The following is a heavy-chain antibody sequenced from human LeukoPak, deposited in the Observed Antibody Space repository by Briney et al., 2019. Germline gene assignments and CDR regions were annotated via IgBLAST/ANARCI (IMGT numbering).Heavy chain of an antibody. CDR1: GFTFSSYG. CDR2: ISYDGSNK. J-gene: IGHJ3*02. CDR3: AKGETYYYAMNGAFDI. Sequence: PGGSLRLSCAASGFTFSSYGQHWVRQAPGKGLEWVAVISYDGSNKYYADSVKGRFTISRDNSKNTLYLQMNSLRAEDTAVYYCAKGETYYYAMNGAFDIWGQGTMVTVSS. D-gene: IGHD3-10*01. V-gene: IGHV3-30*18.